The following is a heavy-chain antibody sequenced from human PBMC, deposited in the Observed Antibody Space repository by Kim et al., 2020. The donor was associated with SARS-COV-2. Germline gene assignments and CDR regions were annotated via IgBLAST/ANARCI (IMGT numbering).Heavy chain of an antibody. D-gene: IGHD3-22*01. CDR2: INHSGST. CDR1: GGSFSGYY. J-gene: IGHJ4*01. Sequence: SETLSLTCAVYGGSFSGYYWSWIRQPPGKGLEWIGEINHSGSTNYNPSLKSRVTISVDTSKNQFSLKLSSVTAADTAVYYCARGLWSSWLHAGGFDYWG. CDR3: ARGLWSSWLHAGGFDY. V-gene: IGHV4-34*01.